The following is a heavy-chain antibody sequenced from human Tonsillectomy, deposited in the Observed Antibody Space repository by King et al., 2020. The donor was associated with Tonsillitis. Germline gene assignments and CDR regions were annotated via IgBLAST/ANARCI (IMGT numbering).Heavy chain of an antibody. CDR3: LRYAVPWEYEYAEYLNDARVGNSNDAECGTNKAYVKDV. J-gene: IGHJ6*02. Sequence: QLVQSGAEVKKPGASVKVSCKASGYTFSDYHIHWVRQAPGQGLEWMGWINPKSDSTNYARNFQGRVTMTSDTSISTAYVEVSGLTSADAAVYYCLRYAVPWEYEYAEYLNDARVGNSNDAECGTNKAYVKDVGGQGTTASVSS. CDR1: GYTFSDYH. D-gene: IGHD1-14*01. CDR2: INPKSDST. V-gene: IGHV1-2*02.